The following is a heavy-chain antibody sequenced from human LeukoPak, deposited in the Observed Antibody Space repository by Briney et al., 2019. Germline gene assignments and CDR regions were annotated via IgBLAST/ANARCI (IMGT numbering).Heavy chain of an antibody. V-gene: IGHV3-9*01. CDR1: GFTFDDYA. J-gene: IGHJ5*02. CDR2: ISWNSDSI. Sequence: PGGSLRLSCAASGFTFDDYAMHWVRQAPGKGLEWVSGISWNSDSIGYADSVKGRFTISRDNAKNSLYLLMNSLRAEDTALYYCAGSGSYYKNWFDPWGQGTLVTVSS. CDR3: AGSGSYYKNWFDP. D-gene: IGHD3-10*01.